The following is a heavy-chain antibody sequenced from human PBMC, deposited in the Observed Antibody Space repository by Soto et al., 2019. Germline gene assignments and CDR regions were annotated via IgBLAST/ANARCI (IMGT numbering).Heavy chain of an antibody. Sequence: ASGKVSCKASCYTFTSYGISWVRQAPGQGLEWMGWISAYNGNTNYAQKLQGRVTMTTDTSTSTAYMELRSLRSDDTAVYYCARDGTTVNTYDAFDIWGQGTMVTVSS. J-gene: IGHJ3*02. CDR2: ISAYNGNT. V-gene: IGHV1-18*01. CDR1: CYTFTSYG. CDR3: ARDGTTVNTYDAFDI. D-gene: IGHD4-17*01.